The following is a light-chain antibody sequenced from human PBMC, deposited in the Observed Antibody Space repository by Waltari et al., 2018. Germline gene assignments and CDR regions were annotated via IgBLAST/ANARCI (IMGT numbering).Light chain of an antibody. V-gene: IGKV1-5*03. Sequence: DIQMTESPSTLSVSVGERDTITCRASQYINTWLAWYQQKPGQAPKLLISKASSVEHEVPLRFSGSGFGTEFTLTISSLQPDDSATYYCQRYSSYPPTFGGGTMLEIK. J-gene: IGKJ4*01. CDR1: QYINTW. CDR3: QRYSSYPPT. CDR2: KAS.